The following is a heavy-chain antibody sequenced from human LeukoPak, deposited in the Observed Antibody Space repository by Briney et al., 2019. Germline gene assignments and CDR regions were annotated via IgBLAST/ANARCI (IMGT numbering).Heavy chain of an antibody. CDR2: INHSGST. Sequence: SETLSFTCAVYGGSFSGYYWSWIRQPPGKGLKWIGEINHSGSTNYNQSLKSRVTISVDTSKNQFSLKLSSVTAADTAVYYCARGHPGGYSSGWYAYWGQGTLVTVSS. CDR1: GGSFSGYY. D-gene: IGHD6-19*01. CDR3: ARGHPGGYSSGWYAY. V-gene: IGHV4-34*01. J-gene: IGHJ4*02.